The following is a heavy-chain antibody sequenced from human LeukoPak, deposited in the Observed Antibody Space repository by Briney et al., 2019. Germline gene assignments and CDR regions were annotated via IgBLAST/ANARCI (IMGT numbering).Heavy chain of an antibody. D-gene: IGHD2-8*02. CDR1: GYTFSSYA. V-gene: IGHV3-64*01. CDR3: ARGPDVVLVSHWSFFDY. Sequence: GGSLRLSCAASGYTFSSYAMHWVRQVPGKGLEYVSAISSSGGSTYYANSVKGRFTISRDNSKNTLYLQMGSLRTEDMAIYYCARGPDVVLVSHWSFFDYWGQGTLVTVSS. CDR2: ISSSGGST. J-gene: IGHJ4*02.